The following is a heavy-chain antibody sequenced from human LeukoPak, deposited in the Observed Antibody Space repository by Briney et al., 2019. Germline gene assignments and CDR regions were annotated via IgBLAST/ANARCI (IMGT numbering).Heavy chain of an antibody. J-gene: IGHJ6*03. V-gene: IGHV3-30*02. CDR1: GFIFKNFG. CDR2: IRYDGSRT. CDR3: GGSAAHYYYMDV. D-gene: IGHD2-2*01. Sequence: GSLRLPCAASGFIFKNFGMYWVRQAPGKGLEWVAFIRYDGSRTYYTDSVKGRFTISRDNSKNTLYLQMNSLRAEDTAVYYCGGSAAHYYYMDVWGKGTTVTVSS.